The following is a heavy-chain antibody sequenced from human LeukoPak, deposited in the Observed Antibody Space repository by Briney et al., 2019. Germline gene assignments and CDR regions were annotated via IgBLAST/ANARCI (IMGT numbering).Heavy chain of an antibody. J-gene: IGHJ3*02. Sequence: GASVKVSCKASGYTFTSYYIHWVRQAPGQGLEWMGVINPSVGSTIYAQIFQGRVTMTRDTSTSTVYMELSSLRSEDTAVYYCARSWEKLGTFDIWGQGTMVTVSS. CDR2: INPSVGST. V-gene: IGHV1-46*01. CDR1: GYTFTSYY. D-gene: IGHD6-13*01. CDR3: ARSWEKLGTFDI.